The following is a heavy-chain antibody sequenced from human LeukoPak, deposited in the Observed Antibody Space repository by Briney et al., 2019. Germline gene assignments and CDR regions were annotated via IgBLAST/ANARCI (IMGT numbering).Heavy chain of an antibody. CDR2: ISSSSSYI. CDR1: GFTFSSYS. J-gene: IGHJ5*02. V-gene: IGHV3-21*01. CDR3: ARDPRAYCGGDCYLGFDP. Sequence: SGGSLTLSCAASGFTFSSYSMNWVRQAPGKGLEWVSSISSSSSYIYYADSVKGRFTISRANAKNSLYLQMNSLRAEDTAVYYCARDPRAYCGGDCYLGFDPWGQGTLVTVSS. D-gene: IGHD2-21*02.